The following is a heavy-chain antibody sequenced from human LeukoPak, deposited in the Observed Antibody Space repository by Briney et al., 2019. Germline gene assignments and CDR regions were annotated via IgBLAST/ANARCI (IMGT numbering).Heavy chain of an antibody. CDR1: ALTFSNYG. Sequence: GRSLRLSCAPSALTFSNYGMQWVRHPPGEGREWVAVIWFDGSNKYYTDSVEGRSPFSRNNTKNSLYLQITSLRAQHTAVYYCARPMTTVTTAQLEDWGQGTLVIASS. D-gene: IGHD4-17*01. J-gene: IGHJ4*02. CDR3: ARPMTTVTTAQLED. V-gene: IGHV3-33*01. CDR2: IWFDGSNK.